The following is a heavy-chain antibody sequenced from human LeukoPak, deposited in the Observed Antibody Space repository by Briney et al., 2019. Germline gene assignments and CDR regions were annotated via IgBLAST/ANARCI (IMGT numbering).Heavy chain of an antibody. CDR3: ARVGGLYYFYYGMDV. Sequence: PGGSLRLSCAASGFSFSSYGMHWVRQAPGKGLEWVAVISYDGSNKYYADSVKGRFTISRDNCKNTLYLQMNSLRAEDTAVYYCARVGGLYYFYYGMDVWGQGTTVTVS. V-gene: IGHV3-30*19. D-gene: IGHD3-16*01. CDR2: ISYDGSNK. J-gene: IGHJ6*02. CDR1: GFSFSSYG.